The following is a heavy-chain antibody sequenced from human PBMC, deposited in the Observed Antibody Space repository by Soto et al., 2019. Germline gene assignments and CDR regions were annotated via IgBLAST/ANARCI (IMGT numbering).Heavy chain of an antibody. J-gene: IGHJ4*02. V-gene: IGHV3-23*01. CDR2: ISATGGST. D-gene: IGHD1-26*01. CDR1: GFTFNNYA. CDR3: AKDLGTPGAGATLDD. Sequence: PGGFLRLSCAASGFTFNNYAMNWVRQAPGKGLEWVATISATGGSTYYADSVKGRFTISRDNSKNTLYLQMNGLRVEDTAVYYCAKDLGTPGAGATLDDWGPGTLVTVSS.